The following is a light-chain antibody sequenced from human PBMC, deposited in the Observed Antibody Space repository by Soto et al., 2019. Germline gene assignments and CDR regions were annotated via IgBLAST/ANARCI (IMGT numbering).Light chain of an antibody. CDR3: QQYSSWTS. CDR2: GAS. V-gene: IGKV3-15*01. J-gene: IGKJ3*01. CDR1: QRVRSL. Sequence: VLTQSPANLSVSPGESATLSCRASQRVRSLLAWFQQKPGQAPRLLIYGASTRATGIPARFRGSGSETEYSLTINSLEPEDFGVYYCQQYSSWTSFGPGTKVDVK.